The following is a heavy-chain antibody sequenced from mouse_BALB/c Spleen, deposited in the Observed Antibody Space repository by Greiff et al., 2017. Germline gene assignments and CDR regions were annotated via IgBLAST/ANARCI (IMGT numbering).Heavy chain of an antibody. J-gene: IGHJ2*01. V-gene: IGHV5-4*02. D-gene: IGHD3-3*01. CDR1: GFTFRDYY. Sequence: EVMLVESGGGLVKPGGSLKLSCAASGFTFRDYYMYWVRQTPEKRLEWVATISDGGSYTYYPDSVKGRFTISRDNAKNNLYLQMSRLKSEDTAMYYCARAGGRDYFDDWGQGTTLTVSS. CDR3: ARAGGRDYFDD. CDR2: ISDGGSYT.